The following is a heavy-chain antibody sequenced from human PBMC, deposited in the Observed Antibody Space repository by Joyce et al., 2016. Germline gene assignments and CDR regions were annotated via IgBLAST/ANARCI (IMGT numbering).Heavy chain of an antibody. D-gene: IGHD4-11*01. J-gene: IGHJ5*02. Sequence: EVQLLESGGGLVQPGGSLRLACAASGFTFSSYAMGCVRQSPGKGLEWVSGIIGRGTDTFYADSVKGRFTISRDNSEKMLYLQMNSLRVEDTAVYYCAKDLTTVTTWGNWFDTWGQGTLVTVSS. CDR2: IIGRGTDT. CDR1: GFTFSSYA. CDR3: AKDLTTVTTWGNWFDT. V-gene: IGHV3-23*01.